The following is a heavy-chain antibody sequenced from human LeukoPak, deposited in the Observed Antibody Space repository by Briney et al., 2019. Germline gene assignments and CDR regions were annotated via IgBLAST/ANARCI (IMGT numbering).Heavy chain of an antibody. D-gene: IGHD6-13*01. J-gene: IGHJ4*02. CDR1: GGSFSGYY. V-gene: IGHV4-34*01. Sequence: SETLSLTCSVYGGSFSGYYWSWVRQPPGKGLEWIGEINHSGSTNYNPSLKSRVTISVDTSQNQFSLKLSSVTAADTAVYYCAIFPVGIAAAGTLYWGQGTLVTVSS. CDR3: AIFPVGIAAAGTLY. CDR2: INHSGST.